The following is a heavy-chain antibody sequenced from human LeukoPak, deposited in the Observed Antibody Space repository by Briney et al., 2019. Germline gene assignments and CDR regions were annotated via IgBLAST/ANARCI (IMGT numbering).Heavy chain of an antibody. CDR2: ISIGSIYT. J-gene: IGHJ4*02. CDR3: ARGRYNSGY. Sequence: GRSLRLSCEASGFSFRGYYMSWNRQAPGRGLEWVSDISIGSIYTNYADSVKGRFTISRDDAKNSLYLQMNSLRAEDTAVYYCARGRYNSGYWGQGTLVTVSS. D-gene: IGHD5-18*01. CDR1: GFSFRGYY. V-gene: IGHV3-11*05.